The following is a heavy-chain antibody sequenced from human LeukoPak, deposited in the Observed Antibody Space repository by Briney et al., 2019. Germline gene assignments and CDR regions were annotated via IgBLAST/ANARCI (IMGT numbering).Heavy chain of an antibody. CDR1: GITFSSYS. V-gene: IGHV3-48*01. Sequence: GGSLRLSCAASGITFSSYSMNWVRQAPGKGLEWVSYISSSGTTIYYADSVKGRFTISRDNAENSLFLQMNSLRAEDTAVYYCARNGFESSGYYEIDSWGQGTLVTVSS. D-gene: IGHD3-22*01. J-gene: IGHJ4*02. CDR3: ARNGFESSGYYEIDS. CDR2: ISSSGTTI.